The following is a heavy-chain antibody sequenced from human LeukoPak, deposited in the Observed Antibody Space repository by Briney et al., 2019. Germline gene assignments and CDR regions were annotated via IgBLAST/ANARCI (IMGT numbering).Heavy chain of an antibody. CDR3: AKATTAAEYYFDF. CDR2: ISGSGGSR. V-gene: IGHV3-23*01. J-gene: IGHJ4*02. CDR1: RFSFSSYD. D-gene: IGHD1-1*01. Sequence: PGGSLRLSCAASRFSFSSYDMSWVRQAPGKGLEWVSGISGSGGSRYYADSVKGRFTISRDNSKNTLYLQMNSLRAEDTAIYYCAKATTAAEYYFDFWGQGTLVTVSS.